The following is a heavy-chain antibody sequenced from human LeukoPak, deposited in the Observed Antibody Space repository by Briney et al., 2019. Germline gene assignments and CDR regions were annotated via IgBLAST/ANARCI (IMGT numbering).Heavy chain of an antibody. CDR1: GGSISRSSYY. V-gene: IGHV4-39*07. J-gene: IGHJ4*02. CDR3: ATTTIRLGY. CDR2: IYYSGST. Sequence: SETLSLTCTVSGGSISRSSYYWGWIRQSPGKGLEWIGSIYYSGSTYYNPSLKSRVTISVDTSKNQFSLKLSSVTAADTAVYYCATTTIRLGYWGQGTLVTVSS. D-gene: IGHD1-26*01.